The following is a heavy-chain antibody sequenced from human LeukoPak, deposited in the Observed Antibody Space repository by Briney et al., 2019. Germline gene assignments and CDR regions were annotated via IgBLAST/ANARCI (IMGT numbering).Heavy chain of an antibody. CDR2: INPHSGGT. V-gene: IGHV1-2*06. Sequence: ASVKVSCKASGYTFTDYYMHWVRQAPGQGPEWMGRINPHSGGTNYAQKFQGRVSMTRDTSINTAYMEVSRLTSDDTAVYYCARVTWKTVVAAPDYWGQGTLVTVSS. CDR3: ARVTWKTVVAAPDY. J-gene: IGHJ4*02. CDR1: GYTFTDYY. D-gene: IGHD2-15*01.